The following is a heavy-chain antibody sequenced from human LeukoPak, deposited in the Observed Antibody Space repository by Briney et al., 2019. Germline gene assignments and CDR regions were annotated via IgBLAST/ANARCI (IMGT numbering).Heavy chain of an antibody. CDR2: ISYDGSNK. J-gene: IGHJ4*02. V-gene: IGHV3-30-3*01. D-gene: IGHD3-16*01. Sequence: PGGSLRLSCAASGFTFSSYAMHWVRQAPGKGLEWVAVISYDGSNKYYADSVKGRFTISRDNSKNTLYLRMNSLRAEDTAVYYCARLSVGAADYWGQGTLVTVSS. CDR1: GFTFSSYA. CDR3: ARLSVGAADY.